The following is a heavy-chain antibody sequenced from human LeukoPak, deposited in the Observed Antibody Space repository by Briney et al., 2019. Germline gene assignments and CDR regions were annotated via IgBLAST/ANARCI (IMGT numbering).Heavy chain of an antibody. V-gene: IGHV3-33*01. D-gene: IGHD4-17*01. CDR3: ARHAAGDYDDWFDP. J-gene: IGHJ5*02. CDR2: IWYDGSNK. CDR1: GFTFGSYG. Sequence: GGSLRLSCTASGFTFGSYGMHWVRQAPGKGLEWVAVIWYDGSNKYYADSVKGRFTISRDNSKNTLYLQMNSLRAEDTAVYYCARHAAGDYDDWFDPWGQGTLVTVSS.